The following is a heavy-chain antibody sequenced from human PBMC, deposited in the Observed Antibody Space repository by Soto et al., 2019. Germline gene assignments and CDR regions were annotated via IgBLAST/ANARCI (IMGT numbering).Heavy chain of an antibody. Sequence: QVQLVQSGAEVKKPGASVKVSCKASGYTFTTYAMHWVRQAPGQRLEWMGWINAGNGNTKYSQKFQGRVTITRDTSASTAYMELSSLRSEDTAVYYCARGYNWNYFGYWGQGTLVTVSS. CDR3: ARGYNWNYFGY. V-gene: IGHV1-3*01. CDR2: INAGNGNT. CDR1: GYTFTTYA. J-gene: IGHJ4*02. D-gene: IGHD1-20*01.